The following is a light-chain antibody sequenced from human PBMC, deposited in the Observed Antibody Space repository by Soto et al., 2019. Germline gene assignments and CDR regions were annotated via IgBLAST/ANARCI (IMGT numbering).Light chain of an antibody. J-gene: IGKJ5*01. V-gene: IGKV2-30*02. CDR3: VQGTHWPIT. Sequence: DVVMTQSPLSLPVTLGQPAYISCRSNQSLVHSDGIAYFSWFQQRPGRSPRRLIYKVSNRDSGVPARFSGSGSGTDFALKISRVEAEDVGVYYCVQGTHWPITFGQGTRLEIK. CDR1: QSLVHSDGIAY. CDR2: KVS.